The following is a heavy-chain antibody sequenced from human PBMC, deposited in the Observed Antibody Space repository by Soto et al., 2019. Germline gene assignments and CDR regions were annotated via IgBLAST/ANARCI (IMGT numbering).Heavy chain of an antibody. Sequence: QVQLEQSGAEVKKPGASVKVSCKASGYTFTSYGISWVRQAPGQGLEWMGWISAYNGNTNYAQKLQGRVTMTTDTSTSTAYMELTSLRSDDTAVYYCARDPYCGGDCYSGPSNDAFDIWGQGTIVTVSS. D-gene: IGHD2-21*02. CDR1: GYTFTSYG. CDR3: ARDPYCGGDCYSGPSNDAFDI. J-gene: IGHJ3*02. V-gene: IGHV1-18*01. CDR2: ISAYNGNT.